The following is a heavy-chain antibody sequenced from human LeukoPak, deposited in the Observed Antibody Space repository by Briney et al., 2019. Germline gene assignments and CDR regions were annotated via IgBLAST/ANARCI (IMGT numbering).Heavy chain of an antibody. J-gene: IGHJ3*02. CDR3: ARVLWLYSSSWILGGFDI. CDR1: GFTFSSYW. D-gene: IGHD6-13*01. CDR2: IKQDGSEK. Sequence: GGSLRLSCAASGFTFSSYWMSWVRQAPGKGLEWVANIKQDGSEKYYVDSVKGRFTISRDNAKNSLYLQMNSLRAEDTAVYYCARVLWLYSSSWILGGFDIWGQGTMATVSS. V-gene: IGHV3-7*01.